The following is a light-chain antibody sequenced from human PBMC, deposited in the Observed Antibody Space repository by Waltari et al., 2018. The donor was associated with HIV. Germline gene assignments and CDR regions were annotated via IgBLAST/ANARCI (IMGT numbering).Light chain of an antibody. Sequence: EIVLMQAPGALSLSPGERATLSCRASQSVSSSHLAWYQQRPGQAPRLVIYGTSSKATGIPDRFSGSGSGTGFTLSISRLEPEDFAVYYCQQYGSSAPLTFGGGTKVEIK. CDR3: QQYGSSAPLT. CDR2: GTS. V-gene: IGKV3-20*01. CDR1: QSVSSSH. J-gene: IGKJ4*01.